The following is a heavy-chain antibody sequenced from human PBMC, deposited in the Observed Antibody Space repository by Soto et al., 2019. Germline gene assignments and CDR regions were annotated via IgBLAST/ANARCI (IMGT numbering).Heavy chain of an antibody. V-gene: IGHV3-23*01. CDR1: GFTFGHSA. Sequence: GGSLRLSCAASGFTFGHSAMSWVRQAPGKGLEWVAAISGTGGAAYYADSVKGRFTISRDNSRNTLFLQMNSLRVDDTAIYHCAKPEEVVRGFDFWGLGTLVTV. CDR2: ISGTGGAA. D-gene: IGHD3-10*01. CDR3: AKPEEVVRGFDF. J-gene: IGHJ4*02.